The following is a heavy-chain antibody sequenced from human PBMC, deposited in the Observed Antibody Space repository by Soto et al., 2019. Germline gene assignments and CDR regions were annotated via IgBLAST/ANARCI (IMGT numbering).Heavy chain of an antibody. V-gene: IGHV5-10-1*01. Sequence: GESLKISCKGSGYSFAGYWITWVRQKPGKGLEWMGRIDPSDSQTYYSPSFRGHVTISVTKSITTVFLQWSSLRASDTAMYYCARQIYDSDTGPNFQYYYDSWGQGTPVTVSS. CDR1: GYSFAGYW. CDR3: ARQIYDSDTGPNFQYYYDS. CDR2: IDPSDSQT. D-gene: IGHD3-22*01. J-gene: IGHJ4*02.